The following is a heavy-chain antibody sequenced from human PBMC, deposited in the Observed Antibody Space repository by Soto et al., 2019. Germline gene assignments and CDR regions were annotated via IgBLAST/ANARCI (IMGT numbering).Heavy chain of an antibody. J-gene: IGHJ4*02. V-gene: IGHV3-21*01. D-gene: IGHD3-22*01. CDR1: GFTFSSYS. Sequence: PGGSLRLSCAASGFTFSSYSMNWVRQAPGKGLEWVSSISSSSSYIYYADSVKGRFTISRDNAKNSLYLQMNSLRAEDTAVYYCARDLINYYDSSGLPDYWGQGTLVTVSS. CDR3: ARDLINYYDSSGLPDY. CDR2: ISSSSSYI.